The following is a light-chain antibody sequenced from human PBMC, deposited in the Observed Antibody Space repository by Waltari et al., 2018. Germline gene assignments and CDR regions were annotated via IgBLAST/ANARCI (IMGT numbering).Light chain of an antibody. V-gene: IGLV2-23*02. J-gene: IGLJ2*01. CDR2: DVS. CDR3: CSYAGSSTLV. CDR1: SKDVGGDNY. Sequence: QSALTQPASVSGPPGQSITISCTGTSKDVGGDNYVSWYQQHPGKAPKLMIYDVSTRPSGVSNRFSGSKSGNTASLTISGLQAEDEADYYCCSYAGSSTLVFGGGTKLTVL.